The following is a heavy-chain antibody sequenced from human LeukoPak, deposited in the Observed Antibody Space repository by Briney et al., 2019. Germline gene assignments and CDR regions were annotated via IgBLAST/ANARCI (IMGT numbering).Heavy chain of an antibody. V-gene: IGHV1-69*05. J-gene: IGHJ4*02. Sequence: SVKVSCXASGGTFSIYAISWVRQARGQGLEWMGRIIPIFGTANYAQKFQGRVTITTDESTSTAYMELSSLRSEDTAVYYCARGDSSGYSYWGQGTLVTVSS. D-gene: IGHD3-22*01. CDR2: IIPIFGTA. CDR3: ARGDSSGYSY. CDR1: GGTFSIYA.